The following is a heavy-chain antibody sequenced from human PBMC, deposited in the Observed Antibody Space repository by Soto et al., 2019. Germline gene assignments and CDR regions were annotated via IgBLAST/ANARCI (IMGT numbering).Heavy chain of an antibody. CDR3: AKEGNIVSLLRGGYYYYMDV. CDR1: GFTFSSYA. Sequence: GGSLRLSCAASGFTFSSYAMSWVRQAPGKGLEWVSAISGSGGSTYYADSVKGRFTISRDNSKNTLYLQMNSLRAEDTAVYYCAKEGNIVSLLRGGYYYYMDVWGKGTTVTVSS. D-gene: IGHD2-15*01. J-gene: IGHJ6*03. CDR2: ISGSGGST. V-gene: IGHV3-23*01.